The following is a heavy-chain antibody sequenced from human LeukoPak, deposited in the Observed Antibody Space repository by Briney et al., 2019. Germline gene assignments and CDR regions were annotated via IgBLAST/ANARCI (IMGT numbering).Heavy chain of an antibody. CDR1: GFTFSSYA. V-gene: IGHV3-30-3*01. D-gene: IGHD6-19*01. CDR3: AREIAVAYDY. J-gene: IGHJ4*02. CDR2: ISYDGSNK. Sequence: PGRSLRLSCAASGFTFSSYAMHWVRQAPGKGLEWVAVISYDGSNKYYADSVKGRFTISRDNSKNTLYLQMNSLRAEDTAVYYCAREIAVAYDYWGQGTLVTVSS.